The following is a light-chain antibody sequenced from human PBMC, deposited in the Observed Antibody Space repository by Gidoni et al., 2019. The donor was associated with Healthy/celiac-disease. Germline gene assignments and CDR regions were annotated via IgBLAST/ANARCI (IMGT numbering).Light chain of an antibody. J-gene: IGKJ2*01. V-gene: IGKV4-1*01. CDR3: QQDYSTPYT. CDR1: QSVLYSSNNKNY. Sequence: DIVMTQSSDPMAESLGEWATINCKTSQSVLYSSNNKNYLAWYQLKPGQPPKLLISWASTRESGFPDRFSGGGSGTDFTLTISRLQAEDVVVYCCQQDYSTPYTFGEGTKLEIK. CDR2: WAS.